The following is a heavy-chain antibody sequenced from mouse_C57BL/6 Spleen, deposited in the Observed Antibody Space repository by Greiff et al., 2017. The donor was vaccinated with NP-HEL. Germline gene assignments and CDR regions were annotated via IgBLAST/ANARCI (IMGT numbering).Heavy chain of an antibody. CDR1: GFNIKDDY. D-gene: IGHD2-4*01. J-gene: IGHJ3*01. CDR2: IDPENGDT. V-gene: IGHV14-4*01. CDR3: TPYDYNTSWFAY. Sequence: EVQLQQSGAELVRPGASVKLSCTASGFNIKDDYMHWVKQRPEQGLEWIGWIDPENGDTEYASKFQGKATITADTSSNTAYLQLSSLTSEDTAVYHCTPYDYNTSWFAYWGQGTLVTVSA.